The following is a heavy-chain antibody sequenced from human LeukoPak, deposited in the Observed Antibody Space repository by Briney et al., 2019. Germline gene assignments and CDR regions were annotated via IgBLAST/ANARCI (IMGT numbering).Heavy chain of an antibody. V-gene: IGHV1-8*03. CDR2: MNHNSGNT. CDR1: GYSFTSYD. Sequence: GASVKVSCKASGYSFTSYDIKWVRQATGEGLEWMGWMNHNSGNTGYAQKFQGRVTITRNTSISTAYMELSSLRSEDTAVYYCARGRRIAARLRHDWFDPWGQGTLVTVSS. J-gene: IGHJ5*02. D-gene: IGHD6-6*01. CDR3: ARGRRIAARLRHDWFDP.